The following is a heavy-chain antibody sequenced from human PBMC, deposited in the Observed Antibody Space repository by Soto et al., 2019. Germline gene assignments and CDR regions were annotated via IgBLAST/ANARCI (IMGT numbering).Heavy chain of an antibody. J-gene: IGHJ5*02. CDR2: LYPGNSDT. CDR1: GYSFTSYW. Sequence: GESLKISCKASGYSFTSYWIGWVRQMPGKGLEWMGILYPGNSDTRYSPSFQGQVTISADKSISTAYLQWSSLKASDTAMYYCARVYCGGDCFPGGFDPWGQGTLVTVSS. V-gene: IGHV5-51*01. D-gene: IGHD2-21*01. CDR3: ARVYCGGDCFPGGFDP.